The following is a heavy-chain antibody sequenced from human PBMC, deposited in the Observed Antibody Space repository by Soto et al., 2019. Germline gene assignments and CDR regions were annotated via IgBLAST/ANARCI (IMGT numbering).Heavy chain of an antibody. CDR2: FVVGSGNT. CDR3: AADVRFLEWLLRWHGMDV. Sequence: SVKVSSNASGFTFTSSAVQRVRHARGQRLEWIGWFVVGSGNTNYAQKFQERVTITRDMSTSTAYMELSSLRAEDTAVYYCAADVRFLEWLLRWHGMDVWGQGTTVTVSS. V-gene: IGHV1-58*01. D-gene: IGHD3-3*01. J-gene: IGHJ6*02. CDR1: GFTFTSSA.